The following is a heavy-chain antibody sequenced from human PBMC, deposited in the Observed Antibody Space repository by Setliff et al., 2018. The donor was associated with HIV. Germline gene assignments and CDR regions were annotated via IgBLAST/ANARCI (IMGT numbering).Heavy chain of an antibody. CDR1: GFTFSSYG. CDR2: IWYDGSNK. J-gene: IGHJ4*02. V-gene: IGHV3-33*06. D-gene: IGHD6-13*01. CDR3: AKVGSSWYAPFDY. Sequence: GGSLRLSCAASGFTFSSYGMHWVRQAPGEGLEWVAVIWYDGSNKYYADSVKGRFTISRDNSKNTLYLQMNSLRAEDTAVYYCAKVGSSWYAPFDYWGQGTLVTVSS.